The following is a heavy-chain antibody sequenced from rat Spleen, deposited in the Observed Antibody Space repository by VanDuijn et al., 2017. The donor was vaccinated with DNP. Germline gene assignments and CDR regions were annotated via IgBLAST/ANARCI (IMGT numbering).Heavy chain of an antibody. J-gene: IGHJ2*01. Sequence: EVQLVESGGGLVQPGRSLKLSCVASGFTFSDYYMAWVRQAPTRGLELVAYIGSAAYAPYYGDSVKGRFTISRDNAKSTLYLQMNSLRSEDMATYYCVRWNSGHFDYWGQGVMVTVSS. CDR2: IGSAAYAP. CDR1: GFTFSDYY. D-gene: IGHD4-3*01. CDR3: VRWNSGHFDY. V-gene: IGHV5-22*01.